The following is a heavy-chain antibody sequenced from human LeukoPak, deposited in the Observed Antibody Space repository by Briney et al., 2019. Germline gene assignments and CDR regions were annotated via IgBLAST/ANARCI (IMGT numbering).Heavy chain of an antibody. CDR3: AKGGVAVAGTVDY. V-gene: IGHV3-9*03. Sequence: PGGSLRLSCADSGFTFDDYAMHWVRQAPGKGLEWVSGISWNSGSIGYADSVKGRFTISRDNAKNSLYLQMNSLRAEDMALYYCAKGGVAVAGTVDYWGQGTLVTVSS. CDR2: ISWNSGSI. CDR1: GFTFDDYA. J-gene: IGHJ4*02. D-gene: IGHD6-19*01.